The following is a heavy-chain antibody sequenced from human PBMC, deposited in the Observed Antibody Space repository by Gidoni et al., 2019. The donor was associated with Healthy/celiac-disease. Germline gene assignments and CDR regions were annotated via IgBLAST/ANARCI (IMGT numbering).Heavy chain of an antibody. J-gene: IGHJ4*02. Sequence: QVQLVESGGGVVQPGSFLSRPCAASGFTFSSYGMHWVRQAPGKGLEWVAVISDDGSNKYYADSVKGRFTISRDNSKNTLYLQMNSLRAEDTAVYYCAKSLYDSSGYDDFDYWGQGTLVTVSS. CDR2: ISDDGSNK. V-gene: IGHV3-30*18. D-gene: IGHD3-22*01. CDR1: GFTFSSYG. CDR3: AKSLYDSSGYDDFDY.